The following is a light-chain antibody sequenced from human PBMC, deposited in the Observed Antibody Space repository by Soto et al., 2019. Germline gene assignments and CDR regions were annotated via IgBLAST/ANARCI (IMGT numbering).Light chain of an antibody. V-gene: IGKV3-15*01. CDR1: HSVSSN. J-gene: IGKJ1*01. CDR2: GAS. CDR3: QQYNNWPPMA. Sequence: EIVMTQSPATLSVSPGESATRSCRASHSVSSNLAWYHQKPGQAPRLLIYGASTRATGIPARFSGSGSGTEFTLTISSLQSEDFAVYYCQQYNNWPPMAFGQGTKVEIK.